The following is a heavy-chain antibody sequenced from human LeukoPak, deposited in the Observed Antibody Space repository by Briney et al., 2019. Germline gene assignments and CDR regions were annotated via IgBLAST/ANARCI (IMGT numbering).Heavy chain of an antibody. V-gene: IGHV3-23*01. CDR1: GFTFSSYA. CDR3: WQQQIGRYYFDY. D-gene: IGHD6-13*01. Sequence: PGGSLRLSCAASGFTFSSYAMSWVRQAPGKGLEWVSAISGSGGSTYYADSVKGRFTISRDNSKNTLYLQMNSLRAEDTAVYYCWQQQIGRYYFDYWGQGTLVTVSS. J-gene: IGHJ4*02. CDR2: ISGSGGST.